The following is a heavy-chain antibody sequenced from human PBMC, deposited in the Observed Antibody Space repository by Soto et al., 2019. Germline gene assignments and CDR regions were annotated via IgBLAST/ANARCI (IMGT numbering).Heavy chain of an antibody. J-gene: IGHJ4*02. Sequence: GGSLRLSCAASGFSFSSYAMHWVRQAPGKGLEWVAVISYDGSNKYYADSVKGRFTISRDNSKNTLYLQMNSLRAEDTAVYYCSALIVVVMFPDFWGQGTLVTGSS. CDR3: SALIVVVMFPDF. CDR2: ISYDGSNK. CDR1: GFSFSSYA. D-gene: IGHD3-22*01. V-gene: IGHV3-30-3*01.